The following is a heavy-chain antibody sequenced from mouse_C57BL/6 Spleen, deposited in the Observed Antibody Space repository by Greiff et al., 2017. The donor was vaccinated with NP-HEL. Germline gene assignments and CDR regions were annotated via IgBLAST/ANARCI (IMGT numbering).Heavy chain of an antibody. CDR3: ARDLDGYYSYAMDY. Sequence: EVHLVESGGGLVKPGGSLKLSCAASGFTFSSYAMSWVRQTPEKRLEWVATISDGGSDTYSPENAKGRFTISRDNAKNNLYLQMSHLKSEDTAMYYCARDLDGYYSYAMDYWGQGTSVTVSS. V-gene: IGHV5-4*01. D-gene: IGHD2-3*01. CDR1: GFTFSSYA. CDR2: ISDGGSDT. J-gene: IGHJ4*01.